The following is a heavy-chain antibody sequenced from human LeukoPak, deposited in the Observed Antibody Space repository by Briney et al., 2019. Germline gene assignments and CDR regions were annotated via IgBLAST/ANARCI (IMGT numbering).Heavy chain of an antibody. CDR2: INVDGTDP. J-gene: IGHJ3*01. Sequence: GGSLRLSCAASGFSFRSYWMYWVRQVPGKGLMWVSRINVDGTDPTYAESVRGRFIISRDNAKNALYLQMNSLRTEDTGTYYCTRDRREATNPDAFDVWGRGTMVAVSS. V-gene: IGHV3-74*03. CDR3: TRDRREATNPDAFDV. D-gene: IGHD1/OR15-1a*01. CDR1: GFSFRSYW.